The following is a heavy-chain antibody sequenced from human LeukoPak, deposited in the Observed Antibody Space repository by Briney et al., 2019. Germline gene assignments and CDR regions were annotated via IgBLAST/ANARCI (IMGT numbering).Heavy chain of an antibody. D-gene: IGHD3-22*01. Sequence: GGSLRLSCAASGFTFSDYYMSWIRQAPGKGLEWVSYISSSGSTIYYADSVKGRFTISRDNAKNSLYLQMNSLRAEDTAVYYCARELTYYYDSSGYSDYWGQGTLVTVSS. CDR2: ISSSGSTI. CDR1: GFTFSDYY. J-gene: IGHJ4*02. V-gene: IGHV3-11*04. CDR3: ARELTYYYDSSGYSDY.